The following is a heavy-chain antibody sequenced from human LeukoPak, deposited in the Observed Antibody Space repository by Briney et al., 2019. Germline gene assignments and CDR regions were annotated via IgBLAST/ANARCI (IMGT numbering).Heavy chain of an antibody. Sequence: GGSLRLSCAASGFTFDDYAMHWVRQAPGKGLEWVSGISWNSGSIGYADSVKGRFTISRDNAKNSLYLQMNSLRAEDTALYYCAKGIVDTAMHHNSDYWGQGTLVTVSS. V-gene: IGHV3-9*01. CDR1: GFTFDDYA. CDR2: ISWNSGSI. J-gene: IGHJ4*02. D-gene: IGHD5-18*01. CDR3: AKGIVDTAMHHNSDY.